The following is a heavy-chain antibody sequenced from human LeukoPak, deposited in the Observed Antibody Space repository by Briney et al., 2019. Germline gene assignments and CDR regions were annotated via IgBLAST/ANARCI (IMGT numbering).Heavy chain of an antibody. V-gene: IGHV4-59*12. CDR3: AIDNRDSTGYYSYYFDY. J-gene: IGHJ4*02. CDR1: GGSISSYY. D-gene: IGHD3-22*01. Sequence: SETLSLTCTVSGGSISSYYWSWIRQPPGKGLEWIGYIYYSGSTNYNPSLKSRVSISLDTSKKQFSLKLSSVTAADTAVYYCAIDNRDSTGYYSYYFDYWGQGTLVTVSS. CDR2: IYYSGST.